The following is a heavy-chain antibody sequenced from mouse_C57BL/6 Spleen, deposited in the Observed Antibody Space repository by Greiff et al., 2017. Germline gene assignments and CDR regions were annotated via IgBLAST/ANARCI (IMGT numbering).Heavy chain of an antibody. CDR1: GFNIKDYY. D-gene: IGHD1-1*01. CDR3: ARDYYGSSYDWYFDV. Sequence: EVQLQQSGAELVKPGASVKLSCTASGFNIKDYYMHWVKQRTEQGLEWIGRIDPEDGETKYAPKFQGKATITANTSSNTAYLQLSSLTSDDTAVYYGARDYYGSSYDWYFDVWGTGTTVTVSS. V-gene: IGHV14-2*01. J-gene: IGHJ1*03. CDR2: IDPEDGET.